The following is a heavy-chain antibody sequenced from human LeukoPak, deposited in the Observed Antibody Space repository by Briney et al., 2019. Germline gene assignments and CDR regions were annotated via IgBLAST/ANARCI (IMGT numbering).Heavy chain of an antibody. CDR1: VYTFSTYT. Sequence: ASVKDSCKASVYTFSTYTMHWVRQAPGQRLEWMGWINAGNGNTKYSQKFQGRVTITRDTSASTAYMEMSSLRSEDTAVYYCAREIDRDDYNRFFDYWGQGTLVTVSS. CDR3: AREIDRDDYNRFFDY. D-gene: IGHD5-24*01. J-gene: IGHJ4*02. CDR2: INAGNGNT. V-gene: IGHV1-3*01.